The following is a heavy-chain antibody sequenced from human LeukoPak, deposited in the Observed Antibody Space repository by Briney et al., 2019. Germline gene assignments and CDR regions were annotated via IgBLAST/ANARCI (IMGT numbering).Heavy chain of an antibody. CDR1: GFTFRNYG. CDR3: AKSSMIERGAFDI. CDR2: ISGSGGST. V-gene: IGHV3-23*01. J-gene: IGHJ3*02. Sequence: GGSLRLSCAASGFTFRNYGMSWVRQAPGKGLEWVSAISGSGGSTYYADSVRGRFTISRDNSKNTLYLQMNSLRAEDTAVYYCAKSSMIERGAFDIWGQGTMVTVSS. D-gene: IGHD3-22*01.